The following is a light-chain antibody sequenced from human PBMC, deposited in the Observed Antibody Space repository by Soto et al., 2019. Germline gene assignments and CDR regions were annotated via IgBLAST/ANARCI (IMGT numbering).Light chain of an antibody. V-gene: IGKV3-15*01. J-gene: IGKJ5*01. CDR1: QSISDT. Sequence: EIVMTQSPATLSVSPGERATLSCRASQSISDTLTWYQQKPGQAPRLLIHGASTRATGLSARFSGSGSGTDFTLTISSLEPEDCAIYYCQQRQYWPPITFGQGTRLEI. CDR2: GAS. CDR3: QQRQYWPPIT.